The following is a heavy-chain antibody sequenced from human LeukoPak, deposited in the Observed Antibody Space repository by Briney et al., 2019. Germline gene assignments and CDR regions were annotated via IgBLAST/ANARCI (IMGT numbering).Heavy chain of an antibody. D-gene: IGHD3-10*02. V-gene: IGHV3-11*04. CDR3: AELGITMIGGV. CDR2: ISSSGSII. J-gene: IGHJ6*04. CDR1: GFIFSDYY. Sequence: AGGSLRLSCTTSGFIFSDYYMSWIRQAPGKGLEWVSYISSSGSIIYYADSVKGRFTISRDNAKNSLYLQMNSLRAEDTAVYYCAELGITMIGGVWGKGTTVTISS.